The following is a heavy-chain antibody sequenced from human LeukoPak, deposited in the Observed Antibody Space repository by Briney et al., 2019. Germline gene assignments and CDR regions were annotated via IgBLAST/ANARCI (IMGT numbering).Heavy chain of an antibody. CDR2: INPSGGST. Sequence: ASVKVSCKASGYTFTSYYIHWVRQAPGQGLEWVGIINPSGGSTSYAQKFQGRVTMTRDMSTSTVYMDLSSLRSEDTAVYYCARYRGSSGRDNYFDYWGQGTLVTVSS. CDR1: GYTFTSYY. D-gene: IGHD6-19*01. V-gene: IGHV1-46*01. J-gene: IGHJ4*02. CDR3: ARYRGSSGRDNYFDY.